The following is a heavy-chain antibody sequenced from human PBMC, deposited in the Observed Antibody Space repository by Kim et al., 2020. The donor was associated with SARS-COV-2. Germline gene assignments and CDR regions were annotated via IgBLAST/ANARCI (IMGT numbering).Heavy chain of an antibody. J-gene: IGHJ4*02. D-gene: IGHD3-22*01. CDR2: IYYSGST. Sequence: SETLSLTCTVSGGSISSYYWSWIRQPPGKGLEWIGYIYYSGSTNYNPSLKSRVTISVDTSNNQFSLKLSSVTAADTAVYYCASHYYDSLSDLGFDYWGQGTLVTVSS. V-gene: IGHV4-59*01. CDR1: GGSISSYY. CDR3: ASHYYDSLSDLGFDY.